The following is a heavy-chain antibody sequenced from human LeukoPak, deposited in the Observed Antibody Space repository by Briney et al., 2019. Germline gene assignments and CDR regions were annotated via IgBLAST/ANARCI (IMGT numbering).Heavy chain of an antibody. Sequence: SETLSLTCTVSGGSVSSESYFWGWIRQPPGKGLEWVGSRSTYSTSSLKSRVTISIDTSKNQFSLKLNSVTAADTAVYYCARELREGSSGWFYYYYGMDVWGQGTTVTVSS. V-gene: IGHV4-39*07. J-gene: IGHJ6*02. CDR2: SRST. CDR1: GGSVSSESYF. CDR3: ARELREGSSGWFYYYYGMDV. D-gene: IGHD6-19*01.